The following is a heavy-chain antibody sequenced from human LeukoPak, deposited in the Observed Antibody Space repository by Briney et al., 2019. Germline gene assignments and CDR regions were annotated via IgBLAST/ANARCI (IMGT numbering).Heavy chain of an antibody. J-gene: IGHJ6*03. V-gene: IGHV1-69*13. D-gene: IGHD3-10*01. CDR3: AGGLWFGEFFYYYYYMDV. CDR2: IIPIFGTA. CDR1: VGTFSSYA. Sequence: SVKVSCKASVGTFSSYAISWVRQAPGQGLEWMGGIIPIFGTANYAQKFQGRVTITADESTSTAYMELSRLGSEDTAVYYCAGGLWFGEFFYYYYYMDVWGKGATVTVCS.